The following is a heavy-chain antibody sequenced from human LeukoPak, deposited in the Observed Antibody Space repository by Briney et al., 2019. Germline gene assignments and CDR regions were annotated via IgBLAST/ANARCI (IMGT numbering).Heavy chain of an antibody. D-gene: IGHD3-22*01. CDR2: ISAYNGNT. J-gene: IGHJ4*02. CDR1: GYTFTSYG. V-gene: IGHV1-18*01. CDR3: ARDKGVGHDSSGYYLFDY. Sequence: GASVKVSCKASGYTFTSYGISWVRQAPGQGLEWMGWISAYNGNTNYAQKLQGRVTMTTDTSTSTAYMELRSLRSEDTAVYYCARDKGVGHDSSGYYLFDYWGQGTLVTVSS.